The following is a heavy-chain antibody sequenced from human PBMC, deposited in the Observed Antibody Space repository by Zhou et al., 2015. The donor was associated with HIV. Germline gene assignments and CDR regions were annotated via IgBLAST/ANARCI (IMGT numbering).Heavy chain of an antibody. V-gene: IGHV3-23*01. CDR3: AKGHHIVVVAVDYYYYYGMDV. CDR1: GFTFSSYA. Sequence: EVQLFGVWGEAWYSLGGSLRLSCAASGFTFSSYAMSWVRQAPGKGLEWVSAISGSGGSTYYADSVKGRFTISRDNSKNTLYLQMNSLRAEDTAVYYCAKGHHIVVVAVDYYYYYGMDVWGQGTTVTVSS. D-gene: IGHD2-2*01. CDR2: ISGSGGST. J-gene: IGHJ6*02.